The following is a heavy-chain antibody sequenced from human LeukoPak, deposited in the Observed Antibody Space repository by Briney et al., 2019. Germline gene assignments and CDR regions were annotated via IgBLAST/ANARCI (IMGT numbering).Heavy chain of an antibody. CDR3: AGVQSVFVADQWVEGFLDY. Sequence: SETLSLTCIVSSSSFNFYYWSWIRQPAGKGLEWIGRIHASGSTSYNPSLKSRLTMSIDTATTQFSLKLTSVTAADTAVYYCAGVQSVFVADQWVEGFLDYWGRGDLVTVSS. CDR1: SSSFNFYY. CDR2: IHASGST. D-gene: IGHD1-26*01. V-gene: IGHV4-4*07. J-gene: IGHJ4*02.